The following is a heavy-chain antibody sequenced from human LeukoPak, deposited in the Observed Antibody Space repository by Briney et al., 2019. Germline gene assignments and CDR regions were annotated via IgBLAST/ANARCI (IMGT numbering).Heavy chain of an antibody. J-gene: IGHJ6*02. CDR2: ISYDGSNK. Sequence: LSLTCIVSGYSISSAYYWGWVRQAPGKGLEWVAVISYDGSNKYYADSVKGRFTISRDTSKNTLYLQMNSLRAEDTAVYYCAKSYYYGSGRALYYYYGMDVWGQGTTVTVSS. CDR1: GYSISSAY. D-gene: IGHD3-10*01. CDR3: AKSYYYGSGRALYYYYGMDV. V-gene: IGHV3-30*18.